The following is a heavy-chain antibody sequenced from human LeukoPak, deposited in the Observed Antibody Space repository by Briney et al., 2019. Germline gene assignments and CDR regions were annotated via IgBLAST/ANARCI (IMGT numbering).Heavy chain of an antibody. J-gene: IGHJ4*02. CDR3: ARGFYDSSGYSSPFDS. Sequence: PSETLSLTCTVSGDSISTNYWNWIRQPPGKGLEWIAYISYSGSTNYDPSLKSRVTMSIDTSKNQFSLKLYSVTAADTAVYYCARGFYDSSGYSSPFDSWGQGTLVTVSS. CDR2: ISYSGST. CDR1: GDSISTNY. D-gene: IGHD3-22*01. V-gene: IGHV4-59*08.